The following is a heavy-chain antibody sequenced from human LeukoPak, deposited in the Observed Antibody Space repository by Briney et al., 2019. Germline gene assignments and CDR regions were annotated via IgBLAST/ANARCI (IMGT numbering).Heavy chain of an antibody. J-gene: IGHJ4*02. V-gene: IGHV4-34*01. CDR3: ARQCSQLRYFDCLPKRRPKEPYYFVY. CDR2: INHSGST. Sequence: SETLSLTCAVYGGSFSGYYWSWIRQPPGKGLEWIGEINHSGSTNYNPSLKSRVTISVDTSKNQFFLKLSSVTAADTAVYYCARQCSQLRYFDCLPKRRPKEPYYFVYWGQGTLVTVSS. CDR1: GGSFSGYY. D-gene: IGHD3-9*01.